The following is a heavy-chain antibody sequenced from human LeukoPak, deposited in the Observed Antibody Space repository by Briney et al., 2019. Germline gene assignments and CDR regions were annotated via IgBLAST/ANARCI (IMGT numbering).Heavy chain of an antibody. CDR2: IYYSGST. Sequence: PSEILSLTCTVSGGSISSSSYYWGWIRQPPGKGLEWIGSIYYSGSTYYNPSLKSRVTISVDTSKNQFSLKLSSVTAADTAVYYCARDLDIVDYWGQGTLVTVSS. J-gene: IGHJ4*02. V-gene: IGHV4-39*07. CDR1: GGSISSSSYY. D-gene: IGHD5-12*01. CDR3: ARDLDIVDY.